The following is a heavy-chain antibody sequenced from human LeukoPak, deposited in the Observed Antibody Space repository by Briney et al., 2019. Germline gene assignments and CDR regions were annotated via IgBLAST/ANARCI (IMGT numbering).Heavy chain of an antibody. Sequence: PSETLSLTCTVSGGSISSSGSYWGWIRQPPGKGLEWIGYIYYSGSTNYNPSLKSRVTISVDTSKNQFSLKLSSVTAADTAVYYCARVLDFDWLYFDYWGQGTLVTVSS. D-gene: IGHD3-9*01. CDR3: ARVLDFDWLYFDY. CDR1: GGSISSSGSY. CDR2: IYYSGST. V-gene: IGHV4-61*08. J-gene: IGHJ4*02.